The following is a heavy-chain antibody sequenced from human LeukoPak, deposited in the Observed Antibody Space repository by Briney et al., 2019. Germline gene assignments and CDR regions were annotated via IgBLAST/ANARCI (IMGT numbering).Heavy chain of an antibody. D-gene: IGHD5-12*01. Sequence: PSETLSLTCAVSGAAINSGSYYWTWIRQPAGKVLEWIGRILTTGSANYNPSLKSRVSISLDTSKKQFSLNLTSVTAADTAVYFCARELVAPRPHNDYYFYMDVWGKGTTVTVSS. V-gene: IGHV4-61*02. CDR3: ARELVAPRPHNDYYFYMDV. CDR2: ILTTGSA. CDR1: GAAINSGSYY. J-gene: IGHJ6*03.